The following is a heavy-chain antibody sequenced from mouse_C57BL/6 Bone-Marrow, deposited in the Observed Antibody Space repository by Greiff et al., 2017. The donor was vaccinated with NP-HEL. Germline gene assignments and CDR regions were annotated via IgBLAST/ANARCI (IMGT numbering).Heavy chain of an antibody. CDR3: ARLDGYPAWFAY. V-gene: IGHV1-19*01. CDR2: INPYNGGT. J-gene: IGHJ3*01. Sequence: VQLQQSGPVLVKPGASVKMSCKASGYTFTDYYMNWVKQSHGKSLEWIGVINPYNGGTSYNQKFKGKATLTVDKSSSTAYMELNSLTSEDSAVYYCARLDGYPAWFAYWGQGTLVTVSA. CDR1: GYTFTDYY. D-gene: IGHD2-3*01.